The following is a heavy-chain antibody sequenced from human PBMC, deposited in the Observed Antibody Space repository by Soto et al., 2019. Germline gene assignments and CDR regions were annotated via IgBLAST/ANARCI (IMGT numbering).Heavy chain of an antibody. CDR2: IYYSGST. CDR3: ARDLLPNDYGGNSGDYYGMDV. V-gene: IGHV4-59*01. J-gene: IGHJ6*02. D-gene: IGHD4-17*01. Sequence: PSETLSLTCTVSGGSISSYYWSWIRQPPGKGLEWIGYIYYSGSTNYNPSLKSRVTISVDTSKNQFSLKLSSVTAADTAVYYCARDLLPNDYGGNSGDYYGMDVWGQGTTVTVSS. CDR1: GGSISSYY.